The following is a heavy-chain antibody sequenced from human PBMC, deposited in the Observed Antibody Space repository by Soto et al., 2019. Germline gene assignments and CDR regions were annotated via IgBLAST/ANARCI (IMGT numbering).Heavy chain of an antibody. CDR2: IYSSGTT. V-gene: IGHV3-53*02. D-gene: IGHD5-18*01. CDR1: GFTVTSNY. CDR3: ARVDTYDYYYAMDV. Sequence: EVQLVETGGGLIQPGGSLSLSCAASGFTVTSNYMNWVRQAPGKGLEWVSIIYSSGTTYYADSVKGRFTISRDKSKNKLYLQMRNLRAEDTAIYYCARVDTYDYYYAMDVWGQGTTVTVSS. J-gene: IGHJ6*02.